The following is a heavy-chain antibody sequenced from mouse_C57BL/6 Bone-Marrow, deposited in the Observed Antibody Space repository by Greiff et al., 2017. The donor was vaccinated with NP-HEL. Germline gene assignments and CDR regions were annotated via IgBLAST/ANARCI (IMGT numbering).Heavy chain of an antibody. CDR2: INPSSGYT. J-gene: IGHJ2*01. CDR1: GYTFTSYT. Sequence: QVHVKQSGAELARPGASVKMSCKASGYTFTSYTMHWVKQRPGQGLEWIGYINPSSGYTKYNQKFKDKATLTADKSSSTAYMQLSSLTSEDSAVYYCVLRSHYFDYWGQGTTLTVSS. D-gene: IGHD1-1*01. CDR3: VLRSHYFDY. V-gene: IGHV1-4*01.